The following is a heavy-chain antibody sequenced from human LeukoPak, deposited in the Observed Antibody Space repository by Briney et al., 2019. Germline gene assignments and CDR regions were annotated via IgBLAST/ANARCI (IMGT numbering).Heavy chain of an antibody. CDR1: GGSFSGYY. V-gene: IGHV4-34*01. D-gene: IGHD5-24*01. Sequence: SETLSLTCAVYGGSFSGYYWSWIRQPPGKGLEWIGEINHSGSTNYNPSLKSRVTISVDTSKNQFSLKLSSVTAADTAVYYCARHMGDGYLDAFDIWGQGTMVTVSS. CDR3: ARHMGDGYLDAFDI. CDR2: INHSGST. J-gene: IGHJ3*02.